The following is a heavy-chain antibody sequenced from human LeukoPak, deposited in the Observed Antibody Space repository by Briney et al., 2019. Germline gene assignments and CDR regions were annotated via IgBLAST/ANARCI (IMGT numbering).Heavy chain of an antibody. CDR2: IYHSGST. V-gene: IGHV4-30-2*01. Sequence: SETLSLTCTVSGGSISSGGYYWSCIRQPPGKGLEWIGYIYHSGSTYYNPSLKSRVTISVDRSKNQFSLKLSSVTAADTAVYYCARAQTGYSSPLGYWGQGTLVTVSS. D-gene: IGHD6-13*01. J-gene: IGHJ4*02. CDR3: ARAQTGYSSPLGY. CDR1: GGSISSGGYY.